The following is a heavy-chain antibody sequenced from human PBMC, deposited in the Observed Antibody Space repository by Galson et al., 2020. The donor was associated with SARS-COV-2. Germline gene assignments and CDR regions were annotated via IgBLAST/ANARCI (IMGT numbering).Heavy chain of an antibody. CDR1: GFIFSSHA. D-gene: IGHD4-17*01. J-gene: IGHJ4*02. V-gene: IGHV3-33*06. CDR3: AKAPHTVFPLNY. CDR2: IFYDGSDK. Sequence: GESLKISCAASGFIFSSHAIHWVRQAPGKGLEWVAQIFYDGSDKYYGDSVKGRFTISRDSSKNTLYLQMNSLRAEDTAVYYCAKAPHTVFPLNYWGQGTLVTVSS.